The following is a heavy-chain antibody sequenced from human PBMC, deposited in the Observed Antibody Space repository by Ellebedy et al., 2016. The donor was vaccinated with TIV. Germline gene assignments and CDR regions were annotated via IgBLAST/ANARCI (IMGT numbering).Heavy chain of an antibody. J-gene: IGHJ3*02. CDR1: GFTFSDHY. D-gene: IGHD3-22*01. V-gene: IGHV3-72*01. Sequence: GESLKISCAASGFTFSDHYMDWVRQAPGKGLEWVGRTRNKDNSHTTEYAASVKGRFTISRDDSKNSLYLQMNSLKTEDTAVYYCVSPAGSSGYWEAFDIWGQGTMVTVSS. CDR3: VSPAGSSGYWEAFDI. CDR2: TRNKDNSHTT.